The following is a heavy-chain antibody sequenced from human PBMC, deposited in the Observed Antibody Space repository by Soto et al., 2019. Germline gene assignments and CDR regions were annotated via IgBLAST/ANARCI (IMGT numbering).Heavy chain of an antibody. V-gene: IGHV1-18*01. Sequence: QVQLVQSGAEVKKSGASVKVSCKASGYNFRNYGITWLRQAPGQGLEWMGWIGAYNGNRKYLQKLQGRVTMTTDTSTNTAYMELTSLKSDDRAVYYCAIVIGVASMDHWGQGTQVTVSS. J-gene: IGHJ4*02. CDR3: AIVIGVASMDH. D-gene: IGHD5-12*01. CDR2: IGAYNGNR. CDR1: GYNFRNYG.